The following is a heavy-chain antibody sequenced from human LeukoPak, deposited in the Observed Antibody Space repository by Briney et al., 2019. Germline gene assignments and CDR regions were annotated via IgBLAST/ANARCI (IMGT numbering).Heavy chain of an antibody. J-gene: IGHJ4*02. V-gene: IGHV3-30*03. D-gene: IGHD2-2*01. CDR3: ASEIVVETGAPTH. CDR1: GFTFSSYG. CDR2: ISYDGSNK. Sequence: GRSLRLSCAASGFTFSSYGMHWVRQAPGKGLEWVAVISYDGSNKYYADSVKGRFTISRDNSKNSLYLQMNSLRAEDTAVYYCASEIVVETGAPTHWGQGTLVTVSS.